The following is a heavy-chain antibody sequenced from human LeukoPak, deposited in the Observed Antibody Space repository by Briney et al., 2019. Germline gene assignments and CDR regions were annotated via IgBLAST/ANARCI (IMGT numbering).Heavy chain of an antibody. CDR1: GGPFSGYY. Sequence: SETLSLTCAVYGGPFSGYYWSWIRQPPGKGLEWIGEINHSGSTNYNPSLKSRVTISVDTSKNQFSLKLSSVTAADTAVYYCARAPASSYFDYWGQGTLVTVSS. CDR2: INHSGST. V-gene: IGHV4-34*01. CDR3: ARAPASSYFDY. D-gene: IGHD1-26*01. J-gene: IGHJ4*02.